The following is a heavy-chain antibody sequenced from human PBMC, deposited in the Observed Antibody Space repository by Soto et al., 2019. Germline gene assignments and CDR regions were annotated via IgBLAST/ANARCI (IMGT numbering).Heavy chain of an antibody. CDR3: ARNVLVYARYNWSDP. J-gene: IGHJ5*02. CDR1: GGSISSSSYY. Sequence: SETLSLTCTVSGGSISSSSYYWGWIRQPPGKGLEWIGSIYYSGSTYYNPSLKSRVTISVDTSKNQFSLKLSSVTAADTAVYYCARNVLVYARYNWSDPWGQGTLVTVSS. V-gene: IGHV4-39*01. D-gene: IGHD2-8*01. CDR2: IYYSGST.